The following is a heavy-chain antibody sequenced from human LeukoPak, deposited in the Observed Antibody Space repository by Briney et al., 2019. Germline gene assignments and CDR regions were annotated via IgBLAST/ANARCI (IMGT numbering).Heavy chain of an antibody. CDR3: ARGPIYYYDSRGAFDI. V-gene: IGHV1-2*02. CDR2: INPNSGGT. CDR1: GYTFTAYY. J-gene: IGHJ3*02. Sequence: ASVKVSCKASGYTFTAYYMHWVRQAPGQGLEWMGWINPNSGGTNYAQKFQGRVTMTRDTSISTAYMELSRLRSDDTAVYYCARGPIYYYDSRGAFDIWGQGTMVTVSS. D-gene: IGHD3-22*01.